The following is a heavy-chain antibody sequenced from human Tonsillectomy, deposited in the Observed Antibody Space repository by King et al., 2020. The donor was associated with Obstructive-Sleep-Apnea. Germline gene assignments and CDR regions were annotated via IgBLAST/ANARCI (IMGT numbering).Heavy chain of an antibody. D-gene: IGHD1-1*01. Sequence: VQLVESGGGLVHAGGSLRLSCAGAGLSVSTNYMNWVRQAPGKGLEWVSAIYSGGSTYYADSVKGRFTISRHNSKNTLYLQMNSLRPEDTAVYYCARETKVESSGMDVWGQGTTVTVSS. V-gene: IGHV3-53*04. J-gene: IGHJ6*02. CDR2: IYSGGST. CDR3: ARETKVESSGMDV. CDR1: GLSVSTNY.